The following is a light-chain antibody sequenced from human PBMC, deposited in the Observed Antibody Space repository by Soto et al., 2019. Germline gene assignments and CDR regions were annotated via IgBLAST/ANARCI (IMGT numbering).Light chain of an antibody. V-gene: IGKV3-11*01. Sequence: EIVLTQSPATLSLSPGERGTLSCRASQSVDDHLAWYQQKPGQAPRLLIYDASKRAAGIPARFSGSGSGTDFTLTITTLEPEAFGVYYCQQGSTHFGGGTRV. J-gene: IGKJ4*01. CDR1: QSVDDH. CDR3: QQGSTH. CDR2: DAS.